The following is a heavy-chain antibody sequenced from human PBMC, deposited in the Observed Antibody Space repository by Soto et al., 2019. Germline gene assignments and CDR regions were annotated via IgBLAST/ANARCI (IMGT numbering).Heavy chain of an antibody. CDR3: ARDDDYEANAIDL. CDR2: IWNDGSKQ. Sequence: PGGSLRLSCVASGFTFSRYSMHWVRQAPGKGLEWVAVIWNDGSKQVYDDSVKGRFTISRDNSKNTLYLEMDSLRGEDTSVYYCARDDDYEANAIDLWGQGTLVTVSS. J-gene: IGHJ5*02. D-gene: IGHD4-17*01. V-gene: IGHV3-33*01. CDR1: GFTFSRYS.